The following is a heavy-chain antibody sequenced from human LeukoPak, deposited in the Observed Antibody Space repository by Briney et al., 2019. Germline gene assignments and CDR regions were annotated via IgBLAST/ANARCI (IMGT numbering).Heavy chain of an antibody. Sequence: GGSLRLSCAASGFTFSSYAMSWVRQAPGKGLEWVSGISGGGGSTYYADSVKGRFTISRDNSKNTLYLQMNSLRAEDTAVYYCAKDWTYCSGGSCPYYYYYGMDVWGQGTTVTVSS. D-gene: IGHD2-15*01. V-gene: IGHV3-23*01. J-gene: IGHJ6*02. CDR1: GFTFSSYA. CDR3: AKDWTYCSGGSCPYYYYYGMDV. CDR2: ISGGGGST.